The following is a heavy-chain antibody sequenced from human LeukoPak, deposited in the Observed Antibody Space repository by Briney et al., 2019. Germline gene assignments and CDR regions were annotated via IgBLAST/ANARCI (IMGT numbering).Heavy chain of an antibody. D-gene: IGHD1-26*01. J-gene: IGHJ4*02. CDR1: GFTFDNYR. V-gene: IGHV3-23*01. CDR3: TKRVKYGGTWDHFAD. CDR2: VNDDGGNT. Sequence: GGSLRLSCAASGFTFDNYRMSWVRQAPGKGLEWVSNVNDDGGNTYYADSVKGRFTISRDNSKSTLILQMNSLRVEDTALYYCTKRVKYGGTWDHFADWGQRTLVTVSS.